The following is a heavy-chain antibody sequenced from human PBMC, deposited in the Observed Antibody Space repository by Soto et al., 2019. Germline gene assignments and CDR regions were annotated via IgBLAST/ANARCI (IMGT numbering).Heavy chain of an antibody. D-gene: IGHD4-4*01. J-gene: IGHJ6*02. CDR3: ASPRDYSNYRDGMDV. CDR2: INPSGGST. Sequence: ASVKVSCKASGYTFTSYYMHWVRQAPGQGLEWMGIINPSGGSTSYAQKFQGRVTMTRDTPTSTVYMELSSLRSEDTAVYYCASPRDYSNYRDGMDVWGQGTTVTVSS. CDR1: GYTFTSYY. V-gene: IGHV1-46*01.